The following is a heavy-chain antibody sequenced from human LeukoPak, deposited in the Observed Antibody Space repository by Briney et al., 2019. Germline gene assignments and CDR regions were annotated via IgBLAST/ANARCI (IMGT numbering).Heavy chain of an antibody. Sequence: PSETLSLTCTVSGGSISSYYWSWIRQPPGKGLEWIGYIYYSGSTNYNPSFKSRVTISVDTSKNQFSLKLSSVTAADTAVYYCARHVFRGPFDYWGQGALVTVSS. CDR1: GGSISSYY. V-gene: IGHV4-59*08. CDR3: ARHVFRGPFDY. J-gene: IGHJ4*02. D-gene: IGHD3-10*01. CDR2: IYYSGST.